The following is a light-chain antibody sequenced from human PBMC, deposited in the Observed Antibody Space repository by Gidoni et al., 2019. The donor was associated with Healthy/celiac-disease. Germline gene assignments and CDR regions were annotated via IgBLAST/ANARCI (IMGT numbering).Light chain of an antibody. Sequence: EIVLTQSPRSLSSSPVERATPSCRASQSVSSCYLAWYQQTPGQAPRLLISGSSSRATGIPDRFSGSGSGTYFTLTSSILEPEDFAVYYCQQYGSSPWTFXXXTKVEIK. V-gene: IGKV3-20*01. CDR3: QQYGSSPWT. J-gene: IGKJ1*01. CDR1: QSVSSCY. CDR2: GSS.